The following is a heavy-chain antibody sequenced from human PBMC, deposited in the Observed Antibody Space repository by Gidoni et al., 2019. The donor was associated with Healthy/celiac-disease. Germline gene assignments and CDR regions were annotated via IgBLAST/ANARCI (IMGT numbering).Heavy chain of an antibody. V-gene: IGHV3-30-3*01. CDR1: GFTFSSYA. CDR3: AKGWYYYYYGMDV. CDR2: ISYDGSNK. Sequence: QVQLVESGGGVVQPGRSLSLSCSASGFTFSSYAMHRVRPAPGKGMEWVAVISYDGSNKYYADSVKGRFTISRDNSKNTLYLQMNSLRAEDTAVYYCAKGWYYYYYGMDVWGQGTTVTVSS. D-gene: IGHD6-13*01. J-gene: IGHJ6*02.